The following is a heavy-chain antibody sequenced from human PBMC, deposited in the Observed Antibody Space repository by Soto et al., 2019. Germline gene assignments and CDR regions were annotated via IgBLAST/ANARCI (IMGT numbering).Heavy chain of an antibody. D-gene: IGHD6-13*01. Sequence: ASVKVSCKASGGTFSSYAISWVRQAPGQGLEWMGGIIPIFGTANYAQKFQGRVTITADESTSTAYMELSSLRSEDTAVYYCAKVPYPASWYYFDYWGQGTLVTVSS. CDR3: AKVPYPASWYYFDY. CDR1: GGTFSSYA. CDR2: IIPIFGTA. V-gene: IGHV1-69*13. J-gene: IGHJ4*02.